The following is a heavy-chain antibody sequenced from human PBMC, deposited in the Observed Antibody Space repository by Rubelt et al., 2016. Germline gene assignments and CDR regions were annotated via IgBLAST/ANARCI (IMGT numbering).Heavy chain of an antibody. CDR1: GYSISSGYY. V-gene: IGHV4-38-2*02. J-gene: IGHJ3*02. CDR2: LSYSGST. D-gene: IGHD1-14*01. CDR3: ARRNVEKHAFDI. Sequence: QVQLQESGPGLVKPSETLSLTCTVSGYSISSGYYWGWIRQPPGKGLEWIATLSYSGSTYYNPSLTSRVTISVDSPKNQFSLKLTSVTAADTAVYYCARRNVEKHAFDIWGQGTVVTVSS.